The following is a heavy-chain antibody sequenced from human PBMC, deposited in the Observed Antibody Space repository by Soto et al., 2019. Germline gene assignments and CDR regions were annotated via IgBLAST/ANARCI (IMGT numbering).Heavy chain of an antibody. CDR2: ISAYNGNT. D-gene: IGHD5-18*01. Sequence: QVQLVQSGAEVKKPGASVKVSCKASGYTFTSYGISWVRQAPGQGLEWMGWISAYNGNTNYAQKLQGRVTMTTDTSTSTAYMELRSLRSDDTAVYYCASFPLSVDTAMSENADFDYWGQGTLVTVSS. CDR3: ASFPLSVDTAMSENADFDY. V-gene: IGHV1-18*01. CDR1: GYTFTSYG. J-gene: IGHJ4*02.